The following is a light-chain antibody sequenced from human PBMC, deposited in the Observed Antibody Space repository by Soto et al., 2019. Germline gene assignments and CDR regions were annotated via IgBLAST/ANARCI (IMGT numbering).Light chain of an antibody. CDR2: GAS. CDR1: QSVSSNY. Sequence: EIVMTQSPGTLSLSPGETATLSCRASQSVSSNYVAWFHQKPGQAPRLLIYGASSRATGVPDRFSASGSGTDFTLTISSLEPEDCAVYYCQQYGQSPKTFGQGTKVDIK. J-gene: IGKJ1*01. V-gene: IGKV3-20*01. CDR3: QQYGQSPKT.